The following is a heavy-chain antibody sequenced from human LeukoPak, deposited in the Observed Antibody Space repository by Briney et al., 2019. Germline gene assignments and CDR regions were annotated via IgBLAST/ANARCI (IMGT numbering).Heavy chain of an antibody. CDR2: ISGSGGST. V-gene: IGHV3-23*01. CDR1: GFTFSSYA. CDR3: AKDPTLSGYSGNSFYYYGMDV. D-gene: IGHD4-23*01. J-gene: IGHJ6*02. Sequence: GGSLRLSCAAPGFTFSSYAMSWVRQAPGKGLEWVSAISGSGGSTYYADSVKGRFTISRDNSKNTLYLQMNSLKAEDTAVYYCAKDPTLSGYSGNSFYYYGMDVWGQGTTVTVSS.